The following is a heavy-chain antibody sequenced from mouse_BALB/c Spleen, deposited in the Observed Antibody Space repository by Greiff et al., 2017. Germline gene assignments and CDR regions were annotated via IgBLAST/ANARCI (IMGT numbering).Heavy chain of an antibody. CDR3: ARTGNGYGYFDY. J-gene: IGHJ2*01. CDR2: IYPGNVNT. Sequence: VQGVESGPELVKPGASVRISCKASGYTFTSYYIHWVKQRPGQGLEWIGWIYPGNVNTKYNEKFKGKATLTADKSSSTAYMQLSSLTSEDSAVYFCARTGNGYGYFDYWGQGTTLTVSS. CDR1: GYTFTSYY. V-gene: IGHV1S56*01. D-gene: IGHD2-2*01.